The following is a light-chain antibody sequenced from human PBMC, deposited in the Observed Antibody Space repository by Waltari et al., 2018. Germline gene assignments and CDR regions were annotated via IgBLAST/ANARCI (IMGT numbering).Light chain of an antibody. CDR1: QSVSSNY. V-gene: IGKV3-20*01. Sequence: ETVLTQSPGTLSLSPGERATLSCRASQSVSSNYLAWYQQKPGQSPRLLIYGASNRATGIPDRFVGSGSGTDFTLTISRLEPEDFAVYYCQQYGTSSWTFGQGTKVEIK. CDR2: GAS. CDR3: QQYGTSSWT. J-gene: IGKJ1*01.